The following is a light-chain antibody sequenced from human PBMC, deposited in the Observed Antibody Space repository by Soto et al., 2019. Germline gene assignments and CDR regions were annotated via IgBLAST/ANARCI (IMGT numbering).Light chain of an antibody. V-gene: IGKV3-20*01. CDR1: ESVSSSH. J-gene: IGKJ1*01. CDR2: GPS. Sequence: EIVLTQSPGTLSLSPGDRATLSCRASESVSSSHIAWYQQKPGQSPRLLIYGPSNRATGIPDRFSGSGSGTDFALSISRLEPEDLAMYYCHQFGDSPQTFGHGTKVDIK. CDR3: HQFGDSPQT.